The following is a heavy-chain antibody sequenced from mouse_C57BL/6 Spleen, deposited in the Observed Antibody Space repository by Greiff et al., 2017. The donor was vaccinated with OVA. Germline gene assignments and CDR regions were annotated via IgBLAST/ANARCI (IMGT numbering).Heavy chain of an antibody. Sequence: QVQLQQPGAELVRPGSSVKLSCKASGYTFTSYWMDWVKQRPGQGLEWIGNIYPSDSETHYNQKFKDKATLTVDKSSSTAYMQHSSLTSEDSAVYYCARHSSGPYFDYWGQGTTLTVSS. CDR2: IYPSDSET. CDR3: ARHSSGPYFDY. CDR1: GYTFTSYW. V-gene: IGHV1-61*01. J-gene: IGHJ2*01. D-gene: IGHD3-2*02.